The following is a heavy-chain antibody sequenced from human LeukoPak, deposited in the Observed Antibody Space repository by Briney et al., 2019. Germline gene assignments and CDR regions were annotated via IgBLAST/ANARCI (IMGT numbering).Heavy chain of an antibody. CDR1: GWSFSDYY. D-gene: IGHD2-2*01. CDR3: ARGQVPAARGYNWFDP. CDR2: INARGDT. J-gene: IGHJ5*02. Sequence: PSETLSLTCAVYGWSFSDYYWNWIRQPPGKGLEWIGEINARGDTNYNPSLKSRVTISVDTSKKQFSLRLTSMIAADTALYYCARGQVPAARGYNWFDPWGQGTRVTVSS. V-gene: IGHV4-34*01.